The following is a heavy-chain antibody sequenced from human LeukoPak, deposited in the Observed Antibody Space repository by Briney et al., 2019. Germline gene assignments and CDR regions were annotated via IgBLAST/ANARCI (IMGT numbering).Heavy chain of an antibody. Sequence: PSETLSLTCTVSGGSISSYYWSWIRQPPGKGLEWIGYIYYSGSTNYNPSLKSRVTISVDTSKNQFSLKLSSVTAADTAVYYCARADYYGSGSYGYFDYWGQGTLVTVSS. CDR2: IYYSGST. D-gene: IGHD3-10*01. CDR3: ARADYYGSGSYGYFDY. CDR1: GGSISSYY. V-gene: IGHV4-59*01. J-gene: IGHJ4*02.